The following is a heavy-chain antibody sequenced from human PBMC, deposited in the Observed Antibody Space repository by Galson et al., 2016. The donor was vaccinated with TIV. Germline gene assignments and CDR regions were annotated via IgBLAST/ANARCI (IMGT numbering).Heavy chain of an antibody. J-gene: IGHJ4*02. CDR2: INTDGRNT. CDR1: GFTVSDNY. D-gene: IGHD3-22*01. V-gene: IGHV3-74*01. CDR3: ARPSHYYDITSYYPLDY. Sequence: SLRLSCAASGFTVSDNYMTWVRQAPGKGLVWVSRINTDGRNTAYADSLKGRFTVSRDNAKNTLYLQMHSLRAEDTAVYYCARPSHYYDITSYYPLDYWGRGSLVTVSS.